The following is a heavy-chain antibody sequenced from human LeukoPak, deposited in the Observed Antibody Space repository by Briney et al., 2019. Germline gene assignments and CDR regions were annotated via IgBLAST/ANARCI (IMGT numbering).Heavy chain of an antibody. CDR3: ARVPPPIQLWWPLEY. CDR1: GFTFSTYA. D-gene: IGHD5-18*01. J-gene: IGHJ4*02. Sequence: PGGYLRLSCAASGFTFSTYAMHWVRHAPGKGLEWVAVISYDGSNKYYADSVKGRFTISRDNSKNTLYMQMNSLRAEDTAVYYCARVPPPIQLWWPLEYWGQGTLVTVSS. V-gene: IGHV3-30-3*01. CDR2: ISYDGSNK.